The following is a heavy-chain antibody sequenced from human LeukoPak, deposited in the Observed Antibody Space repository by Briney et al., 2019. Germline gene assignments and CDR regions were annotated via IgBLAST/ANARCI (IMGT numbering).Heavy chain of an antibody. CDR3: AIHCTGGSCSRSYYFDY. CDR2: INAGNGDT. J-gene: IGHJ4*02. V-gene: IGHV1-3*01. D-gene: IGHD2-15*01. CDR1: GYTFSIYA. Sequence: ASVKVSFKASGYTFSIYAMQWVRQAPGQRLEWMGWINAGNGDTKYAQKFQGRVTITRDTSATTAYMDLSSLRSEDTAVYYCAIHCTGGSCSRSYYFDYWGQGPLVTVSS.